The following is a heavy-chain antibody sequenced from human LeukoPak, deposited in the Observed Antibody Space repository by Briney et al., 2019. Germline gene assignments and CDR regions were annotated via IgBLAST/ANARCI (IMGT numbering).Heavy chain of an antibody. Sequence: PSETLSLTCAVYGGSFSGHYWTWIRQPPGKGLEWIGSIYYSGSTYYNPSLKSRVTISVDTSKNQFSLKLSSVTAADTAVYYCARQGYYGSGVFDYWGQGTLVTVSS. D-gene: IGHD3-10*01. CDR3: ARQGYYGSGVFDY. J-gene: IGHJ4*02. CDR1: GGSFSGHY. V-gene: IGHV4-34*01. CDR2: IYYSGST.